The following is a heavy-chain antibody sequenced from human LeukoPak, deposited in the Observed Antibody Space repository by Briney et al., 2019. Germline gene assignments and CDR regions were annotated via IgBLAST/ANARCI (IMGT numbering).Heavy chain of an antibody. V-gene: IGHV4-39*07. CDR3: ARSKYNWNPPRWYFDY. Sequence: PSETLSLTCTVSGGSISSSSYYWGWIRQPPGKGLEWIGSIYYSGSTYYNPSLKSRVTISVDTSKNQFSLKLSSVTAADTAVYYCARSKYNWNPPRWYFDYWGQGTLVTVSS. D-gene: IGHD1-20*01. J-gene: IGHJ4*02. CDR1: GGSISSSSYY. CDR2: IYYSGST.